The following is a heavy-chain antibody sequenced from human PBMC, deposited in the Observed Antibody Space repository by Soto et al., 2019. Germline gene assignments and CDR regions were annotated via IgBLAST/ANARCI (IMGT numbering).Heavy chain of an antibody. J-gene: IGHJ2*01. CDR2: AKTKAHASDK. CDR3: VSPQVAGTQRDRYFDF. Sequence: EVQLVESGGGLVQPGGSLRLSCAASGFSFTDHYFDWVRQAPGKGLEWVGRAKTKAHASDKQYAAYVKGRFTVSRDDSENLFYLDMNSLQTEDTAVYYCVSPQVAGTQRDRYFDFWGRGILVTVSS. CDR1: GFSFTDHY. V-gene: IGHV3-72*01. D-gene: IGHD1-7*01.